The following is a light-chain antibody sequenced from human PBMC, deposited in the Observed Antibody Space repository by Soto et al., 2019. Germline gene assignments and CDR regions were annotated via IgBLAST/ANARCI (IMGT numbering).Light chain of an antibody. CDR3: QQYNSWPLT. V-gene: IGKV3D-15*01. CDR1: QSVSSSY. J-gene: IGKJ4*01. Sequence: EIVLTQSPGTLSLSPGERATLSCRASQSVSSSYLAWYQQKPAQAPRLVIYDIFTRATGVPTRISGSGSGTEFTLTISSLQSEDFAVYYCQQYNSWPLTFGGGTKVDIK. CDR2: DIF.